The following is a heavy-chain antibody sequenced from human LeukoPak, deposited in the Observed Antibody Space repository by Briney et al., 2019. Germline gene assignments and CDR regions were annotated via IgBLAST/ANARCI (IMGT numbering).Heavy chain of an antibody. CDR1: GFTFSTYA. Sequence: GGSLRLSCAASGFTFSTYAMSWVRQAPGEGLEWVSGISGSGGSTFYADSVKGRFTISRDNSKNTLFLQMNSPRAEDTAVYYCAKYPSLTTVTTNWFDPWGQGTLVTVSS. D-gene: IGHD4-17*01. J-gene: IGHJ5*02. CDR2: ISGSGGST. CDR3: AKYPSLTTVTTNWFDP. V-gene: IGHV3-23*01.